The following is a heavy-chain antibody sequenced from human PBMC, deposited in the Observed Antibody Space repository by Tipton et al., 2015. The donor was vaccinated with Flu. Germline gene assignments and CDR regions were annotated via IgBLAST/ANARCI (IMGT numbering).Heavy chain of an antibody. Sequence: TLSLTCTVSGGSVRSSCDYWAWIRQPPGKGLDWIGTIYSSGTTYQNPSLNSRATISLDTSRDHFSLKRSSVTATETAVYYCARHGPQGGDPNWFDPWGLGTLVTVSS. CDR2: IYSSGTT. D-gene: IGHD2-21*02. CDR1: GGSVRSSCDY. V-gene: IGHV4-39*01. J-gene: IGHJ5*02. CDR3: ARHGPQGGDPNWFDP.